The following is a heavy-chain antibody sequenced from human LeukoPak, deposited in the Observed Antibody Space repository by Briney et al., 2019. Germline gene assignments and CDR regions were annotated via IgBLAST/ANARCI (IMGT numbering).Heavy chain of an antibody. CDR2: IYTRGST. V-gene: IGHV4-4*09. Sequence: SETLSLTCTVSGGSISSYYWSWIRQPPGKGLEWIGYIYTRGSTNYNPSLKSRVTISVDTSKNQFSLKLSSVTAADTAVYYCARQGIAAAGYYYYYMDVWGKGTTVTVSS. CDR1: GGSISSYY. D-gene: IGHD6-13*01. J-gene: IGHJ6*03. CDR3: ARQGIAAAGYYYYYMDV.